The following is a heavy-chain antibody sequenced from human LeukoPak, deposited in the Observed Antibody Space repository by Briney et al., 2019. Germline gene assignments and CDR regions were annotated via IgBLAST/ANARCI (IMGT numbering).Heavy chain of an antibody. CDR1: GFTFSSYA. D-gene: IGHD3-22*01. CDR3: ARVGDYNYYDSSGYYTDY. Sequence: PGGSLRLSCAASGFTFSSYAMSWVRQAPGKGLEWVSSISSSSSYIYYADSVKGRFTISRDNAKNSLYLQMNSLRAEDTAVYYCARVGDYNYYDSSGYYTDYWGQGTLVTVSS. V-gene: IGHV3-21*01. CDR2: ISSSSSYI. J-gene: IGHJ4*02.